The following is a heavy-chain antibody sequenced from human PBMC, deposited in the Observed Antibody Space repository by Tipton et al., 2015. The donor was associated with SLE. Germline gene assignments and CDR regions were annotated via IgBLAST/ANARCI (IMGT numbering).Heavy chain of an antibody. J-gene: IGHJ6*03. CDR3: ARGQGYYDFWSGYYKNYYYMDV. CDR1: GGSFSGYH. CDR2: INHSGST. D-gene: IGHD3-3*01. V-gene: IGHV4-34*01. Sequence: TLSLTCAVYGGSFSGYHWSWIRQPPGKGLEWIGEINHSGSTNYNPSLKSRVTISVDTSKNQFSLKLSSVTAADTAVYYCARGQGYYDFWSGYYKNYYYMDVWGKGTTVTVSS.